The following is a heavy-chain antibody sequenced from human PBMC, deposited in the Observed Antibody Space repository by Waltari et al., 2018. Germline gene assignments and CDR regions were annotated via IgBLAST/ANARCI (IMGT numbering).Heavy chain of an antibody. J-gene: IGHJ1*01. D-gene: IGHD3-10*01. Sequence: QLQLQESGPGLVKPSETLSLTCTVSGGSISSSSYYWGWIRQPPGKGLEWIGSIYYSGSTYYNPSLKSRVTISVDTSKNQFSLKLSSVTAADTAVYYCAREGRYGSGNWYFQHWGQGTLVTVSS. CDR1: GGSISSSSYY. CDR3: AREGRYGSGNWYFQH. CDR2: IYYSGST. V-gene: IGHV4-39*07.